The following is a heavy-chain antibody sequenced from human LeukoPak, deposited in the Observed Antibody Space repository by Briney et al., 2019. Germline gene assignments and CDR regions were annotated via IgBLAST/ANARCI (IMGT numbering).Heavy chain of an antibody. CDR3: ASQFWWAAVAGTTLDY. Sequence: GGSLRLSCVASGFTFSTHWMSWVRQPPGKGLEWVANLREDGGETYSVDSVKGRFTISRDNAKISLYLQMNSLRAEDTAVYYCASQFWWAAVAGTTLDYWGQGTLVTVSS. J-gene: IGHJ4*02. D-gene: IGHD6-19*01. CDR2: LREDGGET. V-gene: IGHV3-7*05. CDR1: GFTFSTHW.